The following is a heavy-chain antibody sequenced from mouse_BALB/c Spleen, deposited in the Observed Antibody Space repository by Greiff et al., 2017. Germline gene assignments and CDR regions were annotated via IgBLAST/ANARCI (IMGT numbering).Heavy chain of an antibody. D-gene: IGHD2-4*01. CDR3: ARAPSTMSTTVPYAMDY. J-gene: IGHJ4*01. Sequence: EVQGVESGGGLVQPGGSLRLSCATSGFTFTDYYMSWVRQPPGKALEWLGFIRNKANGYTTEYSASVKGRFTISRDNSQSILYLQMNTLRAEDSATYYCARAPSTMSTTVPYAMDYWGQGTSVTVSS. V-gene: IGHV7-3*02. CDR1: GFTFTDYY. CDR2: IRNKANGYTT.